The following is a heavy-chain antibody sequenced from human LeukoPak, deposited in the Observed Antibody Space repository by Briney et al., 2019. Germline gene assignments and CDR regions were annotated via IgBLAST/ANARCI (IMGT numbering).Heavy chain of an antibody. Sequence: GGSLRLSCAASGFTFSSYAMSWVRQPPGKGLEWASAISGGGGSTYYADSVKGRFTISRDNSMNTLYLQMNSLRADDTAVYYCANPGRYSSGWVFPPCFDYWGQGTLVTVSS. CDR2: ISGGGGST. CDR3: ANPGRYSSGWVFPPCFDY. CDR1: GFTFSSYA. D-gene: IGHD6-19*01. V-gene: IGHV3-23*01. J-gene: IGHJ4*02.